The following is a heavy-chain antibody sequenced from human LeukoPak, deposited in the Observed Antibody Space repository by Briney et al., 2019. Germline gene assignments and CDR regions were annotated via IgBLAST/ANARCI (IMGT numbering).Heavy chain of an antibody. CDR3: AREGVGSWYNGRYYMDV. D-gene: IGHD6-13*01. V-gene: IGHV3-48*01. CDR1: GFTFSSSS. Sequence: GGSLRLSCAASGFTFSSSSVNWVRQAPGKGLEWVSYITSSSSTIYYVDSVKGRFTISRDNAKNSLYLQMNSLRAEDTAVYYCAREGVGSWYNGRYYMDVWGKGTTVTVSS. J-gene: IGHJ6*03. CDR2: ITSSSSTI.